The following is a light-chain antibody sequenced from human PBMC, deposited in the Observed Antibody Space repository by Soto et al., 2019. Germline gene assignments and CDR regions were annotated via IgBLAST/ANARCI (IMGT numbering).Light chain of an antibody. Sequence: DIQMPQSPSTLSASVGDSVPITCRASQSISSWLAWYQQKPGKAPKLLIYKASSLESGVPSRFSGSGSGTEFTLTISSLQPDDFATYYCQQYETFSGTVGPGTKVDIK. J-gene: IGKJ3*01. CDR1: QSISSW. CDR2: KAS. CDR3: QQYETFSGT. V-gene: IGKV1-5*03.